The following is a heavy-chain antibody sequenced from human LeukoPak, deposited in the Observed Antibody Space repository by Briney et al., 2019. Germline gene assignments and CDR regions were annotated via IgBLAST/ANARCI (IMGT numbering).Heavy chain of an antibody. V-gene: IGHV3-13*01. CDR3: VREARGYHYTYFDY. CDR1: GFTLGGLD. Sequence: GGSLRLSCTASGFTLGGLDMHWVRQTTGGGLEWVAAVSAGHHAFYAGSVKGRFTVSRVDAKNSLYLQMNSLRAGDTAVYYCVREARGYHYTYFDYWGQGSLVTVSS. J-gene: IGHJ4*02. D-gene: IGHD5-18*01. CDR2: VSAGHHA.